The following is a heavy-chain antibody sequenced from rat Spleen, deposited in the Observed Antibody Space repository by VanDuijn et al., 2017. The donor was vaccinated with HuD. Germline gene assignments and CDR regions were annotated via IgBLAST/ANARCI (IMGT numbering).Heavy chain of an antibody. D-gene: IGHD1-6*01. CDR1: GYSITRNY. CDR2: ISYSGST. CDR3: TRGLSMSSTNYYYALFAY. J-gene: IGHJ3*01. V-gene: IGHV3-1*01. Sequence: EVQLQESGPGLVKPSQSLSLTCSVTGYSITRNYWGWIRKFPRNKMEWMGYISYSGSTNYNPSLKSRISITRDTSKNQFFLQLNSVTTEDTATYYCTRGLSMSSTNYYYALFAYWGQGTLVTVSS.